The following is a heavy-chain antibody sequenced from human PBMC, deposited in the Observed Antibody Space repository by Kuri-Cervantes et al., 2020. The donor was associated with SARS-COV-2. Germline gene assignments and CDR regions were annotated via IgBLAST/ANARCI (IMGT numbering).Heavy chain of an antibody. J-gene: IGHJ4*02. CDR2: FDPEDGET. CDR3: ATNRCTNDVCSVYYFDY. Sequence: ASVKVSCKVSGYTLTELSMHWVRQAPGKGLEWMGGFDPEDGETIYAQKFQGRVTMTEDTSTDTAYMELSSLRSEDTAVYYCATNRCTNDVCSVYYFDYWGQGTLVTVSS. V-gene: IGHV1-24*01. D-gene: IGHD2-8*01. CDR1: GYTLTELS.